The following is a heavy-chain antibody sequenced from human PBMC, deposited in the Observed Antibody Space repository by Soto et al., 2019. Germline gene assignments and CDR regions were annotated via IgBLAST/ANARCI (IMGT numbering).Heavy chain of an antibody. V-gene: IGHV4-59*01. Sequence: PSETLSLTCTVSGGSISSYYWSWIRQPPGKGLEWIGYIYYSGSTNYNPSLKSRVTISVDASKNQFSLKLSSVTAADTAVYYCARVRSSSWSSSYYYGMDVWGQGTTVTVS. CDR2: IYYSGST. CDR3: ARVRSSSWSSSYYYGMDV. J-gene: IGHJ6*02. D-gene: IGHD6-13*01. CDR1: GGSISSYY.